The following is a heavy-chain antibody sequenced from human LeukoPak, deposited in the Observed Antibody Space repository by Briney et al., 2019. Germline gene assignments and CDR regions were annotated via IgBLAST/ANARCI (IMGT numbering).Heavy chain of an antibody. CDR3: ARARGYHPFDY. Sequence: HSETLSLTCTVSGGSISSSSYYWSWIRQPAGKGLEWIGRIYTSGSTNYNPSLKSRVTISVDTSKNQFSLKLSSVTAADTAVYYCARARGYHPFDYWGQGTLVTVSS. V-gene: IGHV4-61*02. CDR2: IYTSGST. CDR1: GGSISSSSYY. D-gene: IGHD5-12*01. J-gene: IGHJ4*02.